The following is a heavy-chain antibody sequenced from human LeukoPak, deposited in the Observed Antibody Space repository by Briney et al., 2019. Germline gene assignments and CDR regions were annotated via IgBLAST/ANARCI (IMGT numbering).Heavy chain of an antibody. CDR3: ARVSSSWYNHFQH. CDR2: INHSGST. J-gene: IGHJ1*01. V-gene: IGHV4-34*01. Sequence: SETLSLTCAVYGGSFSGYYWSWIRQPPGKGLEWIGEINHSGSTNYNPSLKSRVTISVDTSKNQFSLKLSSVTAADTAVYYCARVSSSWYNHFQHWGQGTLATVSS. CDR1: GGSFSGYY. D-gene: IGHD6-13*01.